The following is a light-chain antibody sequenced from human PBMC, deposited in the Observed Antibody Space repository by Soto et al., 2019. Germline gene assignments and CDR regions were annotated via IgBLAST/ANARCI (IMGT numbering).Light chain of an antibody. V-gene: IGLV1-44*01. CDR1: NSNIGSNT. Sequence: QSVLTQPPSASGTPGQRVTISCSGSNSNIGSNTVNWYQQVPGTAPKLLIYSNNQRPSGGPDRFSGSKSGTSASLAISGLQAEDEADYSCAAWDDSLNGWVFGGGTKVTVL. J-gene: IGLJ3*02. CDR3: AAWDDSLNGWV. CDR2: SNN.